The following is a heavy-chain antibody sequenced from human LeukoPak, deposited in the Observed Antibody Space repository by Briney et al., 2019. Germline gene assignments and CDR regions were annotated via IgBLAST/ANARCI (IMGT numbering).Heavy chain of an antibody. CDR3: ARGVRLNYYDSSGYYYIDAFDI. Sequence: SGGSLRLSCVASEFTFSSYNMNWVRQAPGKGLEWVSSISSSSSYIYYADAVKGRFTISRDNAKNSLYLQMNSLRAEDTAVYYCARGVRLNYYDSSGYYYIDAFDIWGQGTMVTVSS. CDR1: EFTFSSYN. J-gene: IGHJ3*02. V-gene: IGHV3-21*01. CDR2: ISSSSSYI. D-gene: IGHD3-22*01.